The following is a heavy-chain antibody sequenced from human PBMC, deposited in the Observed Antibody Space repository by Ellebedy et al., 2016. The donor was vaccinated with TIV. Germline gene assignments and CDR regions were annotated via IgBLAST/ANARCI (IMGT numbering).Heavy chain of an antibody. CDR2: MSGNGGST. Sequence: GESLKISXSCSGFTFNKYAMNWLRKAPRKELEYVSGMSGNGGSTYYADSVKGRFFISRDNSKNTLFLQMSSLSPGDTAVYYCVKSDYGDFWFFQHWGQGTLVTFSS. J-gene: IGHJ1*01. CDR1: GFTFNKYA. V-gene: IGHV3-64D*06. CDR3: VKSDYGDFWFFQH. D-gene: IGHD4-17*01.